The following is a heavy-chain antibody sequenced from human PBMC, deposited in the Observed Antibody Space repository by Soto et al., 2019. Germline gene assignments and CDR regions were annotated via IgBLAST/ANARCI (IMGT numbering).Heavy chain of an antibody. CDR2: IWYDGSNK. CDR1: GFTFSSYG. Sequence: PGGSLRLSCAASGFTFSSYGMHWVRQAPGKGLEWVAVIWYDGSNKYYADSVKGRFTISRDNSKNTLYLQMNSLRAEDTAVYYCARGRWCMDYYGSGQSYYFDYWGQGTLVTVSS. CDR3: ARGRWCMDYYGSGQSYYFDY. D-gene: IGHD3-10*01. V-gene: IGHV3-33*01. J-gene: IGHJ4*02.